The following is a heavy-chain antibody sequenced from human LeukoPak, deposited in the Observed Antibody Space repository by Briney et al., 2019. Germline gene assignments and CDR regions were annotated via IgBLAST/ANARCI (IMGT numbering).Heavy chain of an antibody. J-gene: IGHJ4*02. Sequence: GGSLRLSCAASGFTFGNYGIHLVRQAPGKGLEWVAVVSYDGSQKNYADSVKGRFTISRDNSQNTVNVQMNSLRVEDTAVYYCARTPDATTTLPFWGQGTRVAVSS. CDR1: GFTFGNYG. CDR2: VSYDGSQK. V-gene: IGHV3-30-3*01. CDR3: ARTPDATTTLPF. D-gene: IGHD1-1*01.